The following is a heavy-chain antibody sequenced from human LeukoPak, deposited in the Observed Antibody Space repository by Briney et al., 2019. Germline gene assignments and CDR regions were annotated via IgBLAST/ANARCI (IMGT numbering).Heavy chain of an antibody. CDR3: ARGVEQWLYPPPDWFDP. J-gene: IGHJ5*02. CDR2: INPNSGGT. CDR1: GYTSTGYY. Sequence: ASVKVSCKASGYTSTGYYMHWVRQAPGQGLEWMGWINPNSGGTNYAQKFQGRVTMTRDTSISTAYMELSRLRSDDTAVYYCARGVEQWLYPPPDWFDPWGQGTLVTVSS. V-gene: IGHV1-2*02. D-gene: IGHD6-19*01.